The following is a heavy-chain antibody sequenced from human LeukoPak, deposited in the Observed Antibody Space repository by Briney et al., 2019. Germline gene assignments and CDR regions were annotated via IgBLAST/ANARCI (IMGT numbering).Heavy chain of an antibody. V-gene: IGHV3-23*01. J-gene: IGHJ6*03. Sequence: GGTLRLSCAASGFTFSIYGMSWVRQAPGKGLEWVSAISGSGGTTYYADSVKGRFTISRDNSKNTLYLQMNSLRAEDTAVYYCAKQGGYNYYYYMDVWGKGTTVTISS. CDR3: AKQGGYNYYYYMDV. D-gene: IGHD3-22*01. CDR1: GFTFSIYG. CDR2: ISGSGGTT.